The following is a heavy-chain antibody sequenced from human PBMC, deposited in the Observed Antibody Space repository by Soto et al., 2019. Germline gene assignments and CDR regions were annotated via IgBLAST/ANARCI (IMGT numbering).Heavy chain of an antibody. CDR3: AREPTRGYSYGLDP. D-gene: IGHD5-18*01. CDR1: GGSISSYS. Sequence: SETLSLTCTVSGGSISSYSWSWIRQPPGKGLEWIGYIYYSGSTNYNPSLKSRVTISVDTSKNQFSLKLSSVTAADTAMYYCAREPTRGYSYGLDPWGQGTLVTVSS. CDR2: IYYSGST. V-gene: IGHV4-59*01. J-gene: IGHJ5*02.